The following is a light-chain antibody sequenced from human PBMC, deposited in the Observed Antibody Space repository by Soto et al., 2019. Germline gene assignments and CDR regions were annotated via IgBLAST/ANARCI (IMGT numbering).Light chain of an antibody. CDR2: RAS. Sequence: EIVMTQSPATLSVSPGESATLTCRASQSINRDLAWYQQKPGQAPRLLIYRASTRTTGIPARFSGSGSGTEFTLTINSLQSEDFAVYYCQQYNNWPITFGQGTRLEI. CDR1: QSINRD. CDR3: QQYNNWPIT. J-gene: IGKJ5*01. V-gene: IGKV3-15*01.